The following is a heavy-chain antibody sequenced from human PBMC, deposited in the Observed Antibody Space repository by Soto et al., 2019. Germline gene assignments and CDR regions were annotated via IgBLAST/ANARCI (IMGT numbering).Heavy chain of an antibody. V-gene: IGHV4-59*01. CDR1: GGSISSYY. CDR3: ARGGGGPRHCMDV. D-gene: IGHD3-16*01. Sequence: SETLSLTCTVSGGSISSYYWSWIRQPPGKGLEWIGYIYYSGSTNYNPSLKSRVTISVDTSKNQFSLKLSSVTAADTAVYYCARGGGGPRHCMDVWGQGTTVTVSS. J-gene: IGHJ6*02. CDR2: IYYSGST.